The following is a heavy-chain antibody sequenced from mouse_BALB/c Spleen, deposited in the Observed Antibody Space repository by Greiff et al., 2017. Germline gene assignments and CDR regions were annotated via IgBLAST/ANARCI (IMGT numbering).Heavy chain of an antibody. CDR3: ARRWVVAKGYAMDY. D-gene: IGHD1-1*01. CDR2: INPGSGGT. Sequence: VQLQQSGAELVRPGTSVKVSCKASGYAFTNYLIEWVKQRPGQGLEWIGVINPGSGGTNYNEKFKGKATLTADKSSSTAYMQLSSLTSDDSAVYFCARRWVVAKGYAMDYWGQGTSGTVSS. V-gene: IGHV1-54*01. CDR1: GYAFTNYL. J-gene: IGHJ4*01.